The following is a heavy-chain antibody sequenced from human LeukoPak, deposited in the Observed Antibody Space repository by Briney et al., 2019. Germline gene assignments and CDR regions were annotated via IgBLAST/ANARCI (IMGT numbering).Heavy chain of an antibody. J-gene: IGHJ4*02. Sequence: PGGSLRLSCAASGFTVSSNYMSWVRQAPGKGLEWVSVIYSGGNTYYADSVKGRFTISRDNSKNTLYLQMNSLRAEDTAVYYCARDSSGLSYFDYWGQGTLVTVSS. CDR3: ARDSSGLSYFDY. V-gene: IGHV3-66*01. CDR1: GFTVSSNY. D-gene: IGHD3-22*01. CDR2: IYSGGNT.